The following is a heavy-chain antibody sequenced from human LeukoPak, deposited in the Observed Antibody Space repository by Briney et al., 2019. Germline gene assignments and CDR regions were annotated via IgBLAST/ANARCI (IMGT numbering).Heavy chain of an antibody. CDR3: AKGGASVTRYVDY. D-gene: IGHD4-17*01. Sequence: GGSLRLSCVASGFSFSANYMSWVRQAPGKGLECVSVMYRGGFTYYCDSVKGRFTISRDNSQNTLYLQMNSLRPEDTAVYYCAKGGASVTRYVDYWGQGTLVTVSS. CDR2: MYRGGFT. V-gene: IGHV3-53*05. J-gene: IGHJ4*02. CDR1: GFSFSANY.